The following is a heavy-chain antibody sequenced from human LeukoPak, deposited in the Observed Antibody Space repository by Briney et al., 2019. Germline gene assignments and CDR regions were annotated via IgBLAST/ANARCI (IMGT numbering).Heavy chain of an antibody. J-gene: IGHJ6*02. D-gene: IGHD4/OR15-4a*01. CDR1: GYSFTSYG. CDR3: AREVYGATVHYYRVDV. Sequence: ASVKVSCKASGYSFTSYGFNWVRQAPGQGLEWMGWMSAYNGKTNYAHSLQGRVTVTADTSTSTAYMELRSLRSEDTAVYYCAREVYGATVHYYRVDVWGQGTTVTVSS. V-gene: IGHV1-18*01. CDR2: MSAYNGKT.